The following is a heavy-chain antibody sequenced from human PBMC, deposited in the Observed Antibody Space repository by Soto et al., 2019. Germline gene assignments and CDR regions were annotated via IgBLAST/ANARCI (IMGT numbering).Heavy chain of an antibody. J-gene: IGHJ6*02. CDR2: IYHSGST. CDR3: ARSPYYDYYYYYGMDV. V-gene: IGHV4-4*02. Sequence: PSETLSLTCAVSGGSISSSNWWSRVRQPPGKGLEWIGEIYHSGSTNYNPSLKSRVTISVDKSKNQFSLKLSSVTAADTAVYYCARSPYYDYYYYYGMDVWGQGXTVTVSS. D-gene: IGHD3-10*01. CDR1: GGSISSSNW.